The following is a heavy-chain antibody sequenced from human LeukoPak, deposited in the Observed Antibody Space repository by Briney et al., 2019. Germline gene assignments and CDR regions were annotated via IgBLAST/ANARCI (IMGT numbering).Heavy chain of an antibody. CDR1: GFTFDDYA. J-gene: IGHJ4*02. CDR3: AKGAFSVVVPASDY. Sequence: GGSLRLSCAASGFTFDDYAMHWVRQAPGKGLEWVSGISWNSGSIGYADSVKGRFTISRDNAKNSLYPQMNSLRAEDMALYYCAKGAFSVVVPASDYWGQGTLVTVSS. D-gene: IGHD2-2*01. CDR2: ISWNSGSI. V-gene: IGHV3-9*03.